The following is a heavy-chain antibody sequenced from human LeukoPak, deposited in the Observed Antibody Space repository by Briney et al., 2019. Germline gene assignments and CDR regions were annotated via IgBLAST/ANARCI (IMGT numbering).Heavy chain of an antibody. CDR1: GCGFNSYW. CDR2: ICPGDSDT. D-gene: IGHD4-23*01. CDR3: ARHTTVGGSLRFDY. Sequence: GESLQISWKGSGCGFNSYWIGWGRQMPGKGLEYMGIICPGDSDTRYSQSFQAQVTISADKSITTAYLQWSSLKASDTAMYYCARHTTVGGSLRFDYWGQGTLVTVSS. V-gene: IGHV5-51*01. J-gene: IGHJ4*02.